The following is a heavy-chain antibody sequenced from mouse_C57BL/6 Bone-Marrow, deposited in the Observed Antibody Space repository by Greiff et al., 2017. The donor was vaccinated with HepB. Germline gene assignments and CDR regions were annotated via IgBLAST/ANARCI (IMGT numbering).Heavy chain of an antibody. J-gene: IGHJ3*01. CDR3: ARSGLGGFAY. CDR2: IDPSDSYT. V-gene: IGHV1-50*01. Sequence: QVQLQQSGAELVKPGASVKLSCKASGYTFTSYWMQWVKQRPGQGLEWIGEIDPSDSYTNYNQKFKGKATLTVDTSSSTAYMQLSSLTSEDSAVDYCARSGLGGFAYWGQGTLVTVSA. D-gene: IGHD3-3*01. CDR1: GYTFTSYW.